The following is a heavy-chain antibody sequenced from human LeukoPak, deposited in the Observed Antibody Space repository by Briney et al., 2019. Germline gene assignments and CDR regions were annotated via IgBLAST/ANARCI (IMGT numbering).Heavy chain of an antibody. CDR2: IYHSGNT. Sequence: SETLSLTCTVSGGSISSNNWWSWVRLPPGKGLEWIGEIYHSGNTNYNPSLKSRVTISGDKSKNQFSLRLSSVTAADTAVYYCARARNEILAGYYSLDYWGQGTLVTVSP. D-gene: IGHD3-9*01. CDR3: ARARNEILAGYYSLDY. V-gene: IGHV4-4*02. J-gene: IGHJ4*02. CDR1: GGSISSNNW.